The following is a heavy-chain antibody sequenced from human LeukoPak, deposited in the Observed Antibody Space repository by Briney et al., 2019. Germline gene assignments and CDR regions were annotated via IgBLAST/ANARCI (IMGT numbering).Heavy chain of an antibody. V-gene: IGHV1-69*13. CDR2: IIPIFGTA. CDR1: GGTFSSYA. Sequence: SVKVSCKASGGTFSSYAISWVRQSPGQGLEWMGGIIPIFGTANYAQKFQGRVTITADESTSTAYMELSSLRSEDTAVYYCARWKKDYMVRGVIREKYYFDYWGQGTLVTVSS. D-gene: IGHD3-10*01. CDR3: ARWKKDYMVRGVIREKYYFDY. J-gene: IGHJ4*02.